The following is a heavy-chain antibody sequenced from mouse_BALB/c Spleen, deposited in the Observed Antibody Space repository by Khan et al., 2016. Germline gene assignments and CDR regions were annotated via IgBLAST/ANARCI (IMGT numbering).Heavy chain of an antibody. Sequence: QVQLQQSGAELAKPGASVKMSCKASGYTFTSYWMHWVKQRPGQGLEWIGYINPSTGYTEYNQKCKDKATLTADKSSSTAHMQLSSLTSEDSAVYYCARRGVGRYFDVLCAGTTVTVSS. J-gene: IGHJ1*01. CDR2: INPSTGYT. D-gene: IGHD4-1*01. CDR3: ARRGVGRYFDV. V-gene: IGHV1-7*01. CDR1: GYTFTSYW.